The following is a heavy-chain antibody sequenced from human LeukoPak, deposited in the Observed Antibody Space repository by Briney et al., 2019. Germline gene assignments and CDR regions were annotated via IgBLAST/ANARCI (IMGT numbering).Heavy chain of an antibody. J-gene: IGHJ4*02. CDR2: VKSRSAGETT. D-gene: IGHD3-10*01. CDR1: GFSISNDW. V-gene: IGHV3-15*01. Sequence: MTGRSLRLSCAASGFSISNDWMSWVRQAPGKGLEWVARVKSRSAGETTDYAAPVKGRFTISRDDSKNTLYLQMNSLKTEDTAVYYCTLIQGWGSGSYYRDFWGQGTLVTVSS. CDR3: TLIQGWGSGSYYRDF.